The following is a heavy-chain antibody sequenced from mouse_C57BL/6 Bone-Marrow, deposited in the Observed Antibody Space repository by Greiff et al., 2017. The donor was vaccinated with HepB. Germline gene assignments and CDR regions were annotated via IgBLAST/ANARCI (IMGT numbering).Heavy chain of an antibody. J-gene: IGHJ4*01. Sequence: EVMLVESGGGLVKPGGSLKLSCAASGFTFSSYAMSWVRQTPEKRLEWVATISDGGSYTYYPDNVKVRFTISRDNAKNNLYLQMSHLKSEDTAMYYCARDGYEGMDYWGQGTSVTVSS. CDR3: ARDGYEGMDY. CDR1: GFTFSSYA. V-gene: IGHV5-4*01. D-gene: IGHD2-2*01. CDR2: ISDGGSYT.